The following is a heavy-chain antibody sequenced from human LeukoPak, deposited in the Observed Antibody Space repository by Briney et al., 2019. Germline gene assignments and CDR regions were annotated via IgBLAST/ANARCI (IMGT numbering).Heavy chain of an antibody. CDR2: INPNSGGT. D-gene: IGHD5-18*01. CDR1: GYTFTDCY. V-gene: IGHV1-2*02. CDR3: ARSVDTAMASAFDY. J-gene: IGHJ4*02. Sequence: ASVKVSCKASGYTFTDCYIHWVRQAPGQGLEWMGWINPNSGGTNYGQKFQGRVTMTRDTSISTAYMELSRLRSDDTAVYYCARSVDTAMASAFDYWGQGTLVTVSS.